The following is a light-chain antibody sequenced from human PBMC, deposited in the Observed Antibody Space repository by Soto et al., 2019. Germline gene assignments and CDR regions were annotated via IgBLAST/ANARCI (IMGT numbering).Light chain of an antibody. J-gene: IGKJ1*01. V-gene: IGKV1-39*01. CDR3: QQSYSTPWT. Sequence: DIQMTQSPSSLSASVGDGVTITCRASQSISNYLNWYQQKPGKAPEFLIFGASSLQTGVPSRFSGSGSGTDFTLTISSLQPEDFATYYCQQSYSTPWTFGQGTKVDIK. CDR1: QSISNY. CDR2: GAS.